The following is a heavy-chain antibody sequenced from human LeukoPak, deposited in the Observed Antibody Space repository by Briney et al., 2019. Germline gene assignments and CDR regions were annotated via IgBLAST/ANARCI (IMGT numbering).Heavy chain of an antibody. CDR1: GFTFSSYG. CDR3: AKLTHSGGWYGAEYFQH. J-gene: IGHJ1*01. D-gene: IGHD6-19*01. Sequence: GRSLRLSCAASGFTFSSYGMHWVRQAPGKGLEWVAVISYDGSNKYYADSVKGRFTISRDNSKNTLYLQMNSLRAEDTAVYYCAKLTHSGGWYGAEYFQHWGQGTLVTVSS. V-gene: IGHV3-30*18. CDR2: ISYDGSNK.